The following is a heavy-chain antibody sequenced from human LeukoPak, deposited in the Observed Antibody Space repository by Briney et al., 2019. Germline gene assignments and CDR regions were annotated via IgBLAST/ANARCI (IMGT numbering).Heavy chain of an antibody. CDR3: ARDPGCSGGSCYYITDY. J-gene: IGHJ4*02. CDR1: GXTFSNYG. Sequence: PGGSLRLSCAASGXTFSNYGMNWVRQAPGKGLEWVSSISSSSNYIYYADSVKGRFTISRDNAKNSLYLQLNSLRAEDTAVYYCARDPGCSGGSCYYITDYWGQGTLVTVSS. V-gene: IGHV3-21*01. D-gene: IGHD2-15*01. CDR2: ISSSSNYI.